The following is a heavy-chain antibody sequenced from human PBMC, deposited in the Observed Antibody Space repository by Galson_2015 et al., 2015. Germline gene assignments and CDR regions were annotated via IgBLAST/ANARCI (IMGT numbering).Heavy chain of an antibody. J-gene: IGHJ5*02. V-gene: IGHV4-31*01. CDR1: GGSISSGDYY. Sequence: TLSLTCTVSGGSISSGDYYWSWIRQHPGKGLEWIGYIYYSGSTYYNPSLKSLVTISVDTSKNQFSLKVSSVTAADTAVYYCARAWVVPAAWFDPWGQGTLVTVSS. CDR3: ARAWVVPAAWFDP. D-gene: IGHD2-2*01. CDR2: IYYSGST.